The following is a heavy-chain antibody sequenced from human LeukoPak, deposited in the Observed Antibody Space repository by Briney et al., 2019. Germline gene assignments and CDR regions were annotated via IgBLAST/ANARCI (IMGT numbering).Heavy chain of an antibody. V-gene: IGHV3-30*04. D-gene: IGHD1/OR15-1a*01. CDR3: AKRLAHDY. J-gene: IGHJ4*02. CDR2: ISYDGSNK. CDR1: GFTFSSYA. Sequence: GGSLRLSCAASGFTFSSYAMHWVRQAPGKGLEWVAVISYDGSNKYYADSVKGRFTISRDNSKNTLYLQMNSLRAEDTAVYYCAKRLAHDYWGQGTLVTVSS.